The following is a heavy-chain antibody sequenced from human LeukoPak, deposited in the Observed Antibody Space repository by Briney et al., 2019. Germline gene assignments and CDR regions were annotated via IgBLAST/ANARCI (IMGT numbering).Heavy chain of an antibody. D-gene: IGHD1-7*01. CDR3: ARGGSAELLGYFDY. J-gene: IGHJ4*02. Sequence: SETLSLTCAVYGGSFSGYYWSCIRQPPGKGVEWIGEINHSGSTNYSPSLKSRVTISVDTSKNQFSLKLSSVTAADTAVYYCARGGSAELLGYFDYWGQGTLVTVSS. V-gene: IGHV4-34*01. CDR1: GGSFSGYY. CDR2: INHSGST.